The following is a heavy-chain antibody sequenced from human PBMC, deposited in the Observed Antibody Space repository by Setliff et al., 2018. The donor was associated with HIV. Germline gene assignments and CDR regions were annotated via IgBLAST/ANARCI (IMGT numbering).Heavy chain of an antibody. CDR3: ARHERSIFGVTYSYYMDV. CDR2: IHHSGIT. J-gene: IGHJ6*03. CDR1: GGSFSDYY. Sequence: PSETLSLTCAIYGGSFSDYYWTWIRQPPGKGLQWIGEIHHSGITEYNPSLKSRATISVDTSKNQFSLKLSSVTAADTAVYYCARHERSIFGVTYSYYMDVWGKGTTVTVSS. D-gene: IGHD3-3*01. V-gene: IGHV4-34*01.